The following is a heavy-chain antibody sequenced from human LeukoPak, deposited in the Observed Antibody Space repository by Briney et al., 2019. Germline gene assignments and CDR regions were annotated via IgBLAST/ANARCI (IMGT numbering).Heavy chain of an antibody. CDR3: ARDPRGYRAGVMDL. J-gene: IGHJ4*02. V-gene: IGHV3-74*01. CDR2: INTDGTIT. Sequence: GGSLRLSCAASGFTFSSYWMHWVRQAPGEGLVWVSRINTDGTITTYADSVKGRFTISRDNPKNTLYLQMNSLRAEDTAVYYCARDPRGYRAGVMDLWGQGTLLTVSS. CDR1: GFTFSSYW. D-gene: IGHD5-18*01.